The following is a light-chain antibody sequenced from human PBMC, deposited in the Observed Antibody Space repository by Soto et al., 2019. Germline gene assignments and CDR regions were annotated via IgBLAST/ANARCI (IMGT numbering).Light chain of an antibody. J-gene: IGKJ3*01. V-gene: IGKV3-20*01. CDR1: QSISNNY. CDR3: QQYQT. CDR2: GAS. Sequence: EIVLMQSPGTLSLSPGERATLSCRASQSISNNYLARYQQKPGQAPRLLIYGASNRATGIPDRFSVSGSGTDFTLTISRLGAEDFAVYYCQQYQTLGTGTKVDIK.